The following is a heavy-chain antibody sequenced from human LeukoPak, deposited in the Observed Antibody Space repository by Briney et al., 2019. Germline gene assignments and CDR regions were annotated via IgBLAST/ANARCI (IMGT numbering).Heavy chain of an antibody. CDR3: AREDSADVDF. CDR2: ISKSSTAI. CDR1: GFTFRNHE. J-gene: IGHJ4*02. Sequence: GGSLRLSCAASGFTFRNHEMNWVRQAPGKGLEWVSYISKSSTAIYYADSVRGRLTISRDDAKSSLYLHMNALRAEDTAVYYCAREDSADVDFWGRGTLVTVSS. V-gene: IGHV3-48*03. D-gene: IGHD1-26*01.